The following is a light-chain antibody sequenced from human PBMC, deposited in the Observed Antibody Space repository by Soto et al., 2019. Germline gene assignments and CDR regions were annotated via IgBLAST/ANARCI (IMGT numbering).Light chain of an antibody. CDR2: EVS. V-gene: IGLV2-8*01. CDR1: SSDVGAYNY. J-gene: IGLJ2*01. Sequence: QSALTQPPSASGSPGQSVTISCTGTSSDVGAYNYVSWYQQYPGKAPKLMIYEVSKRPSGVPDRFSGSNSGNTASLTVSGPQAEDEADYYCTSYVGSDIWVFGGGTKLTVL. CDR3: TSYVGSDIWV.